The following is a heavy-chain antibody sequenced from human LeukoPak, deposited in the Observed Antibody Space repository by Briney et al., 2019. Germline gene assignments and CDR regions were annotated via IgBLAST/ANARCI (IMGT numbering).Heavy chain of an antibody. J-gene: IGHJ4*02. V-gene: IGHV3-43*02. CDR1: GFTFHDYA. CDR2: ISGDGGST. CDR3: AKDSYYYYDSSGYATYYFDY. Sequence: GGSLRLSCAASGFTFHDYAMHWVRQAPGKGLEWVSLISGDGGSTYYADSVKGRFTISRDNSKNSLYLQMNSLRTEDAALYYCAKDSYYYYDSSGYATYYFDYWGQGTLVTVSS. D-gene: IGHD3-22*01.